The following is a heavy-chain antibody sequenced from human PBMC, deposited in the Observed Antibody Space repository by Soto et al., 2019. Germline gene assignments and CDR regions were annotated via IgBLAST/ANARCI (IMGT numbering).Heavy chain of an antibody. CDR3: ARGLTEWSNDY. J-gene: IGHJ4*02. Sequence: SETLSLTCAVSGDSINSGAYYWTWIRQPPGKGLEWIGCIYNNGGTDYSPSLKSRVTISMDTSKNQFSLRLTSVTAADTAVYYCARGLTEWSNDYWGQGALVTVS. V-gene: IGHV4-31*11. CDR2: IYNNGGT. D-gene: IGHD3-3*01. CDR1: GDSINSGAYY.